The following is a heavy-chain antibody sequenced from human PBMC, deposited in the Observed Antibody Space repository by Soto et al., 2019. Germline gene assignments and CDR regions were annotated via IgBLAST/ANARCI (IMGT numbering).Heavy chain of an antibody. J-gene: IGHJ4*02. V-gene: IGHV3-23*01. CDR2: ISGSGGST. D-gene: IGHD1-26*01. CDR1: GFTFSSYA. CDR3: AKYQRQWGGTDY. Sequence: EVQLLESGGGLVQPGGSLRLSCAASGFTFSSYAMRWVRQAPGKGLEWVSAISGSGGSTYYADSVKGRFTISRDNAKNTLYLQMNSLRAEYTAVYYCAKYQRQWGGTDYWGQGTLVTGSP.